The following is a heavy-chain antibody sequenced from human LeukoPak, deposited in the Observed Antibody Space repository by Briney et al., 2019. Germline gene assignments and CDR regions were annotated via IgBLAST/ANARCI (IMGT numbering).Heavy chain of an antibody. J-gene: IGHJ3*02. D-gene: IGHD5-12*01. CDR1: CYTLTSYG. V-gene: IGHV1-18*01. CDR3: ARDGAGYSGYDGLGDAFDI. CDR2: ISAYNGNT. Sequence: APVKVSRKASCYTLTSYGISWVRQAPGQGLEWMRRISAYNGNTNYAQKLQGRVTMTTDTSTSTAYMELRSLRSDDTAVYYCARDGAGYSGYDGLGDAFDIWGQGTMVTVSS.